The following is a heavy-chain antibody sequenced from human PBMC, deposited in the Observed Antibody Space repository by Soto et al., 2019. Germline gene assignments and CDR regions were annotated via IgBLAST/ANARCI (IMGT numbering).Heavy chain of an antibody. J-gene: IGHJ6*02. V-gene: IGHV4-39*01. CDR1: GGSISSSSYY. Sequence: SETLSLTCTVSGGSISSSSYYWGWIRQPPGKGLEWIGSIYYSGSTYYNPSLKSRVTISVDTSKNQFSLKLSSVTAADTAVYYCASNYGEKNLFGMDVWGQGTTVTVSS. CDR2: IYYSGST. CDR3: ASNYGEKNLFGMDV. D-gene: IGHD4-17*01.